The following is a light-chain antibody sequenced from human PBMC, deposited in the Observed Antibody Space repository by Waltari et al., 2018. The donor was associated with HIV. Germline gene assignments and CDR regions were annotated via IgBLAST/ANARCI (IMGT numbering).Light chain of an antibody. CDR1: SSNIGSNS. V-gene: IGLV1-44*01. CDR3: AAWDDSLNGPV. J-gene: IGLJ2*01. CDR2: SNN. Sequence: QSVLTQSPSASGTPGQRVIISCSGSSSNIGSNSVNWYQQLPGTAPKLLIYSNNERPSGVPDRFSGSKSSTSASLAISGLQSEDEADYHCAAWDDSLNGPVFGGGTKLTVL.